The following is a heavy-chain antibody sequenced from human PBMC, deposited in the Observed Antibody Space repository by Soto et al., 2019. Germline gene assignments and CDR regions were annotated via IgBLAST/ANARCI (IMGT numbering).Heavy chain of an antibody. Sequence: QVQLVQSGAEVKKPGASVKVSCKASGYTFTSYDINWVRQATGQGLEWMGWMNPNSGNTGYAQKFQGRVTMTRDTSISTAYMERSSLRSEDTAVYYCATSMTTVTTMGYWGQGTLVTVSS. J-gene: IGHJ4*02. CDR3: ATSMTTVTTMGY. V-gene: IGHV1-8*01. CDR1: GYTFTSYD. D-gene: IGHD4-17*01. CDR2: MNPNSGNT.